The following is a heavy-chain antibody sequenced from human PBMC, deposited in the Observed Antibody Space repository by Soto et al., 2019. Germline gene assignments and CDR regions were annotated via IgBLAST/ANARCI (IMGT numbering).Heavy chain of an antibody. CDR2: INPSGGST. CDR1: GYTFTSYY. J-gene: IGHJ5*02. V-gene: IGHV1-46*01. D-gene: IGHD6-6*01. CDR3: ARDRGSSMSHEGATNWFDP. Sequence: ASVKVSCKASGYTFTSYYMHWVRQAPGQGLEWMGIINPSGGSTSYAQKFQGRVTMTRDTSTSTVHMELSSLRSEDTAVYYCARDRGSSMSHEGATNWFDPWGQGTLVTVSS.